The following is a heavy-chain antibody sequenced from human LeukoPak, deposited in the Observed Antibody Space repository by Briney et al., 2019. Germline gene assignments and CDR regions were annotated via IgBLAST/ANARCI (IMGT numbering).Heavy chain of an antibody. CDR3: AREPLYNWNGHGSFEI. CDR1: GFTFSSYA. V-gene: IGHV3-30*04. J-gene: IGHJ3*02. CDR2: ISYDGSNK. Sequence: GRSLRLSCAASGFTFSSYAMHWVRQAPGKGLEWVAVISYDGSNKYYADSVKGRFTISRDDSKNTLYLQMNSLRAEDTAVYYCAREPLYNWNGHGSFEIWGQGTMVTVSS. D-gene: IGHD1-1*01.